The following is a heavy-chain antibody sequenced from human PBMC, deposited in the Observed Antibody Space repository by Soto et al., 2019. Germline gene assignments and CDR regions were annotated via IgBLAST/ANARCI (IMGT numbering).Heavy chain of an antibody. V-gene: IGHV3-21*01. CDR3: ARDPNRYCSSTSCYTYGMDV. J-gene: IGHJ6*02. CDR1: GFTFSSYS. CDR2: ISSSSSYI. D-gene: IGHD2-2*02. Sequence: GSLRLSCAASGFTFSSYSMNWVRQAPGKGLEWVSSISSSSSYIYYADSVKGRFTISRDNAKNSLYLQMNSLRAEDTAVYYCARDPNRYCSSTSCYTYGMDVWGQGTTVTVSS.